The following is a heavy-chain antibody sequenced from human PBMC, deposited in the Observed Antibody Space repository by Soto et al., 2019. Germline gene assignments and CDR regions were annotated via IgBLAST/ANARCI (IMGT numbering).Heavy chain of an antibody. J-gene: IGHJ6*02. CDR3: AKFYGSGTYNYYYGMDV. CDR2: FSSSGDKT. V-gene: IGHV3-23*01. D-gene: IGHD3-10*01. CDR1: EFTFSIDG. Sequence: PGGSLRLSCAASEFTFSIDGMSWVRQAPGKGLEWVSTFSSSGDKTYYADSVKGRFTISRDNSKNTVYLQMNSLRADDTAVYYCAKFYGSGTYNYYYGMDVWGQGTTVTVSS.